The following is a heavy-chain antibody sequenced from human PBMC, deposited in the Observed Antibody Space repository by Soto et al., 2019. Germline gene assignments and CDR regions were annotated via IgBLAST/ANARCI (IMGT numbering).Heavy chain of an antibody. Sequence: GGSLRLSCAASGFTFSSYAMHWVRQAPGKGLEYVSAISSNGGSTYYANSVKGRFTISRDNSKNTLYLQVGSLRSEDTAVYYCARSRHGSGSYTHFYYGLDVWGQGTTVTVSS. D-gene: IGHD3-10*01. V-gene: IGHV3-64*01. J-gene: IGHJ6*02. CDR3: ARSRHGSGSYTHFYYGLDV. CDR2: ISSNGGST. CDR1: GFTFSSYA.